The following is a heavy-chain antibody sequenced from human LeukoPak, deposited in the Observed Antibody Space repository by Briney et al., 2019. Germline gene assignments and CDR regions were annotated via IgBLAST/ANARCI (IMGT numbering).Heavy chain of an antibody. CDR1: GLIVSSKY. Sequence: GGSLRLSCAASGLIVSSKYMSWVRQAPGMGLEWVSIFYSGGRTYYADSVKGRFTISRDNSRNTLYLQMNSLRAEDTAVYYCATGYGSGTYYTLDYWGQGTLSPSP. V-gene: IGHV3-53*01. J-gene: IGHJ4*02. D-gene: IGHD3-10*01. CDR2: FYSGGRT. CDR3: ATGYGSGTYYTLDY.